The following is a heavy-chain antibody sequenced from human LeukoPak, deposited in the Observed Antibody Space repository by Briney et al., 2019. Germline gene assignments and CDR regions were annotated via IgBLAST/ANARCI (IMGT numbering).Heavy chain of an antibody. Sequence: SETLSLTCTVSGGSISSYYWSWIRQPPGKGLEWIGFIFYSGTTNYNPSLKSRVTISVDTSKNQFSLKLSSVTAADTAVYYCARTTEGGYTYGYFYYYYMDVWGKGTTVTISS. J-gene: IGHJ6*03. V-gene: IGHV4-59*01. CDR3: ARTTEGGYTYGYFYYYYMDV. D-gene: IGHD5-18*01. CDR1: GGSISSYY. CDR2: IFYSGTT.